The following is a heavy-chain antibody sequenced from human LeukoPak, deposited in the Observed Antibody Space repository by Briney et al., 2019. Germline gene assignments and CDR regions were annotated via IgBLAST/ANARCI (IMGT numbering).Heavy chain of an antibody. J-gene: IGHJ4*02. CDR3: ARVAVVRGLMYFDY. Sequence: PSETLSLTRTVSGGSVSSGSYYWSWIRQPPGKGLEWIAYIYYSGSTNYNPSLKSRVTISVDTSKNQFSLKLSSVTAADTVVYYCARVAVVRGLMYFDYWGQGTLVTVSS. V-gene: IGHV4-61*01. CDR2: IYYSGST. D-gene: IGHD3-10*01. CDR1: GGSVSSGSYY.